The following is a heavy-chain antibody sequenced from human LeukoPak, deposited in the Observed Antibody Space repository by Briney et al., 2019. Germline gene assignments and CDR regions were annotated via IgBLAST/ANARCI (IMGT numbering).Heavy chain of an antibody. V-gene: IGHV3-66*01. J-gene: IGHJ4*02. D-gene: IGHD2-15*01. CDR2: IYSGGST. CDR1: GFTVSSNY. CDR3: ARDGAGYCSSSRCSGFDY. Sequence: PGRSLRLSCAASGFTVSSNYMSWVRQAPGKGLEWVSVIYSGGSTYYADSVKGRFTISRDNSKNTVYLQMNSLRAEDTAVYYCARDGAGYCSSSRCSGFDYWGQGTLVTVSS.